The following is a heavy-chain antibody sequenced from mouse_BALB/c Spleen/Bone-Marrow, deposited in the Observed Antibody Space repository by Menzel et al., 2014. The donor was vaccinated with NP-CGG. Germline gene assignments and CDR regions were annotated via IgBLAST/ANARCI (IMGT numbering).Heavy chain of an antibody. J-gene: IGHJ3*01. Sequence: VHVKQSGAELVKPGASVKLSCTASGFNIKDTYMHWVKQRPEQGLEWIGRIDPANGNTKYDPKFQGKATITADTSSNTAYLQLSSLTSEDTAVYYCAMYYYGSSIFAYRGQGTLVTVSA. D-gene: IGHD1-1*01. CDR3: AMYYYGSSIFAY. CDR2: IDPANGNT. CDR1: GFNIKDTY. V-gene: IGHV14-3*02.